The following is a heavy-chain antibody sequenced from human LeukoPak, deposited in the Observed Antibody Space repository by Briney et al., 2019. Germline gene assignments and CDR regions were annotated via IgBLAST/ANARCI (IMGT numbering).Heavy chain of an antibody. CDR2: INHSGST. J-gene: IGHJ4*02. D-gene: IGHD3-16*01. V-gene: IGHV4-34*01. Sequence: ETLSLTSAVYGGSFSGYYWSWIRPPPGKGLEWIGEINHSGSTNYNPSLKSRVTISVDTSKNQFSLKLSSVTAADTAVYYCARRTDYDNHRGGEIDYWGQGTLVTVSS. CDR3: ARRTDYDNHRGGEIDY. CDR1: GGSFSGYY.